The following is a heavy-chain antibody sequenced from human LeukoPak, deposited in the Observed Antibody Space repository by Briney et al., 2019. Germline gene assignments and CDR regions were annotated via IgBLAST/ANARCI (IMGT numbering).Heavy chain of an antibody. CDR3: ARGYCSGGSSSYFDY. CDR2: INHSGST. Sequence: TTSETLSLTCAVYGGSFSGYYWSWIRQPPGKGLEWIGEINHSGSTNYNPSLKSRVTISVDTSKNQFSLKLSSVTAADTAVYYCARGYCSGGSSSYFDYWGQGTLVTASS. J-gene: IGHJ4*02. CDR1: GGSFSGYY. D-gene: IGHD2-15*01. V-gene: IGHV4-34*01.